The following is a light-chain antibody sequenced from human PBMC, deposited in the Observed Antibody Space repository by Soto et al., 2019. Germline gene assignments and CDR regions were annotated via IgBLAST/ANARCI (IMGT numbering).Light chain of an antibody. Sequence: EIVMTQSPGTLSLSPGETATLSCRASQSVDSNYLAWYKQKPGQSPRLLVYGISTRATDIPARFSGSGSGTEFTLTISSLQSEDCVIYYGQPHSKWPITFGQGTRLEIK. J-gene: IGKJ5*01. CDR3: QPHSKWPIT. CDR1: QSVDSN. CDR2: GIS. V-gene: IGKV3-15*01.